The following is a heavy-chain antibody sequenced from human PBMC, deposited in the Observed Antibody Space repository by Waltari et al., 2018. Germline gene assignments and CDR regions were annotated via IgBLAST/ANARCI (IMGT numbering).Heavy chain of an antibody. CDR2: SSGSGGST. J-gene: IGHJ4*02. D-gene: IGHD2-21*01. CDR1: GFTFSSDA. Sequence: EVQLVECGGGLVQPGGSLRLPCAASGFTFSSDAMSWVRQAAGKGLEWVSASSGSGGSTYYADSVKGRFTISRDNSKNTLYLQMNSLGAEDTAVYYCAKGGRAYCGGDCYSGWGQGTLVTVSS. CDR3: AKGGRAYCGGDCYSG. V-gene: IGHV3-23*04.